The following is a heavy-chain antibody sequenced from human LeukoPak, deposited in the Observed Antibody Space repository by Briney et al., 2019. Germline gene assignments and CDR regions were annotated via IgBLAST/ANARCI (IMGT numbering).Heavy chain of an antibody. CDR1: GFTVSSNY. CDR2: IYSGGST. D-gene: IGHD6-13*01. CDR3: ARDLAYSSSWTGWFDP. Sequence: GASLSLSSAASGFTVSSNYMSRARQPPGKGLEWVSVIYSGGSTYYADSERGRFTISRDNSKNALYLQMSSLRAEDTAVYYCARDLAYSSSWTGWFDPWGQGTLVTVSS. V-gene: IGHV3-66*01. J-gene: IGHJ5*02.